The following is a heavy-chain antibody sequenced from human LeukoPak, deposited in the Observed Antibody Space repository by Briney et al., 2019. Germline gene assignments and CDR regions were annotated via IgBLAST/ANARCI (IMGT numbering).Heavy chain of an antibody. CDR1: GFTFNDYY. CDR3: ARDGGGYAR. Sequence: GGSLRLSCAASGFTFNDYYMSWIRQAPGKGLEWVANINQDESEKYYVDSVKGRFTISRDNAKNSLYLQMNSLRAEDTALYYCARDGGGYARWGQGTLVTVSS. D-gene: IGHD5-18*01. J-gene: IGHJ4*02. V-gene: IGHV3-7*01. CDR2: INQDESEK.